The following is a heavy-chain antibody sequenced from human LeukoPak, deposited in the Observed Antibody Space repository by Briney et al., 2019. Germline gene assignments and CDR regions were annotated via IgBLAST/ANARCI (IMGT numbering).Heavy chain of an antibody. D-gene: IGHD3-22*01. CDR3: ARGGEDYYDSSGYYPPFDY. CDR2: IIPIFGTA. V-gene: IGHV1-69*01. Sequence: SVKVSCKASGGTFSSYAISWVRQAPGQGLEWMGGIIPIFGTANYAQKFQGRVTITADESTSTAYMELSSLRSEDTAVYYCARGGEDYYDSSGYYPPFDYWGQGTLVTVSS. J-gene: IGHJ4*02. CDR1: GGTFSSYA.